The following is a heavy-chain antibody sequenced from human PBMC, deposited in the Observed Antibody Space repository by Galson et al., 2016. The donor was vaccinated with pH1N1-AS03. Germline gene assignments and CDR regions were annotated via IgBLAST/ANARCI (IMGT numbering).Heavy chain of an antibody. V-gene: IGHV1-69*13. J-gene: IGHJ1*01. CDR3: ARHDPGIVRANAH. D-gene: IGHD1-14*01. CDR2: IIPIFGKP. Sequence: SVKVSCKASGDSFSSYAFTWVRLAPGQGLEWMGGIIPIFGKPQYAQKFQGRVTITADESTTTVYMDLSSLISDDTAMYYCARHDPGIVRANAHWGQGTLVTVSS. CDR1: GDSFSSYA.